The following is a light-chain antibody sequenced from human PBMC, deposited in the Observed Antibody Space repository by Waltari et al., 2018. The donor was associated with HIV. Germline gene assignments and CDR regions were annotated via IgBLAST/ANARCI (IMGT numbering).Light chain of an antibody. V-gene: IGLV4-60*03. Sequence: QPVLTQSSSAPASLGSSVKLTCTLSSGHSSYIIAWHPQQPGKAPRYLMKLEGNGDYNKGSGVPDRFSGSSSGADRYLTMSNVQSEDEADYYCETWDHNIRVFGGGTKLTVL. CDR1: SGHSSYI. J-gene: IGLJ3*02. CDR3: ETWDHNIRV. CDR2: LEGNGDY.